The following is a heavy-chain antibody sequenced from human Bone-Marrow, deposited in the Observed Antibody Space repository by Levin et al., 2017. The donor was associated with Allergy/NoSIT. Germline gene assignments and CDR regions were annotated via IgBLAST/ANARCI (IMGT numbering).Heavy chain of an antibody. V-gene: IGHV3-48*03. D-gene: IGHD5-18*01. CDR2: INGRSTTI. Sequence: HGESLKISCAASGFSFSTYEMNWVRQAPGKGLEWVSYINGRSTTILYADSVRGRFTISRDNAKNSLSLQMNSLRPEDTAVYYCARENTDIDYWVQGTLVTVSS. J-gene: IGHJ4*02. CDR3: ARENTDIDY. CDR1: GFSFSTYE.